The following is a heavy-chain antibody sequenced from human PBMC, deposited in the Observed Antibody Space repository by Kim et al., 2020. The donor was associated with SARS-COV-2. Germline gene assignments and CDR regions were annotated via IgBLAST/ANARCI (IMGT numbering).Heavy chain of an antibody. D-gene: IGHD3-16*01. Sequence: KYYADPVQGPVTIPRDTSKNPLYLQMNGRRDQDTAVYYCARSMNTLMYFDYWGQGTLVTVSS. CDR3: ARSMNTLMYFDY. V-gene: IGHV3-33*01. J-gene: IGHJ4*02. CDR2: K.